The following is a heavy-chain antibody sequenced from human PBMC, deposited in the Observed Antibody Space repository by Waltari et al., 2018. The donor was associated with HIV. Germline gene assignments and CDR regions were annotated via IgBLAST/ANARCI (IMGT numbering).Heavy chain of an antibody. V-gene: IGHV3-23*04. CDR2: ISGSGGST. J-gene: IGHJ4*02. Sequence: EVQLVESGGGLVQPGGSLRLSCAASGFTFSSYAMGWVAPGPGKGLEWVSAISGSGGSTYYADSVKGRFTISRDNSKNTLYLQMNSLRAEDTAVYYCAKEWMATIGYSDYWGQGTLVTVSS. D-gene: IGHD5-12*01. CDR1: GFTFSSYA. CDR3: AKEWMATIGYSDY.